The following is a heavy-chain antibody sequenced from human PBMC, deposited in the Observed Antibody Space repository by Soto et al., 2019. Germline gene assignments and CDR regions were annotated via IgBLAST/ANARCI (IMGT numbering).Heavy chain of an antibody. Sequence: ASVKVSCKASGYILTSYYMHWVRQAPGQGLEWMGTINPGGSGTSYAQKFRGRVTMTRDTSTSTVHMELSSLRSEDTAVYYCVRSRPTGRISSYYYGMDVWGQGTTVTVSS. D-gene: IGHD1-26*01. CDR2: INPGGSGT. J-gene: IGHJ6*02. V-gene: IGHV1-46*01. CDR1: GYILTSYY. CDR3: VRSRPTGRISSYYYGMDV.